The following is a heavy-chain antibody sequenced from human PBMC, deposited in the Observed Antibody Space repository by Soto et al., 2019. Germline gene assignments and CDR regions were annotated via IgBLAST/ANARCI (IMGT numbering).Heavy chain of an antibody. Sequence: QVQLQESGPGLVKSSETQSLTCSVSGVSTSNHYWTWIRKPPGQGPEWIGCIYYRGTTNYNASFNSRVTISVDTSKNQFSLKLTSVTTADTAVYYCARGGGSPYHDHEFDYWGQGILVTVSS. CDR2: IYYRGTT. J-gene: IGHJ4*02. D-gene: IGHD2-2*01. V-gene: IGHV4-59*11. CDR3: ARGGGSPYHDHEFDY. CDR1: GVSTSNHY.